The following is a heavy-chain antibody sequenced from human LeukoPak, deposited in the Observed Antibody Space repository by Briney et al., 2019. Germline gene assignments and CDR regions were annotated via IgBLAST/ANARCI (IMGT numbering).Heavy chain of an antibody. CDR1: GFTFDDYA. D-gene: IGHD6-13*01. J-gene: IGHJ3*02. Sequence: GRSLRLSCAASGFTFDDYAMHWVRQAPGKGLEWVSGISWNSGSIGYADSVKGRFTISRDNSKNTLYLQMDSLRAEDTAVYYCARDTSPGGYDAFDIWGQGTMVTVSS. CDR3: ARDTSPGGYDAFDI. CDR2: ISWNSGSI. V-gene: IGHV3-9*01.